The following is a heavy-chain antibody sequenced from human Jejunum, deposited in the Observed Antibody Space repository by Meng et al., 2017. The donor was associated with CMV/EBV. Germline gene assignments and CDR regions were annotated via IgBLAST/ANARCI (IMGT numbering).Heavy chain of an antibody. Sequence: ISTSAFSWARLRQPPGEALVFIGIIYFTGSTHYNPSLKSRVTISMDRSDNHLSLRLTSVTDAYTAMYYCSRYRGPGFIRSNINWFDPSGHGTLLTVSS. CDR1: ISTSAFS. J-gene: IGHJ5*02. CDR3: SRYRGPGFIRSNINWFDP. CDR2: IYFTGST. D-gene: IGHD2/OR15-2a*01. V-gene: IGHV4-39*07.